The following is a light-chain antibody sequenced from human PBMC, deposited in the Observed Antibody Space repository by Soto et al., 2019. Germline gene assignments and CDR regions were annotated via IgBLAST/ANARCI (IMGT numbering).Light chain of an antibody. CDR1: QSISSY. V-gene: IGKV1-39*01. Sequence: DIQMTQSPSSLSASVGDRVTITCRASQSISSYLNWYQQKPGKAPKLLIYAASSLQSGVPSRFSGSGSGTDLTLTISSLQPEDFATYYCQQSYSTLLYTFGQGTKLEIK. J-gene: IGKJ2*01. CDR2: AAS. CDR3: QQSYSTLLYT.